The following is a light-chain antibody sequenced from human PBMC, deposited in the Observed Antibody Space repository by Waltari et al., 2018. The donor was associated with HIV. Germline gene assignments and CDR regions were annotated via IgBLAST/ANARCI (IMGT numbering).Light chain of an antibody. CDR3: QSYDNSLSGWV. CDR1: SSNIGAGYD. CDR2: GNS. J-gene: IGLJ2*01. Sequence: QSVLTQPPSVSGAPGQRVTISCTGSSSNIGAGYDVHWYQQLPGTAPKVLIYGNSNRPSGVPDRFSGSKSGTSASLAITGLQAEDEADYYGQSYDNSLSGWVFGGGTKLTVL. V-gene: IGLV1-40*01.